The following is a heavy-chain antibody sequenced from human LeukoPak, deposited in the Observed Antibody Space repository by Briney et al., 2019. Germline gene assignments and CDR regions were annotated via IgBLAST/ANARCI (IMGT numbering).Heavy chain of an antibody. D-gene: IGHD3-10*01. J-gene: IGHJ3*02. CDR3: ASVRRNMVRPLDASDI. CDR2: IYHSGST. CDR1: GGSISSSSYY. V-gene: IGHV4-39*07. Sequence: SETLSLTCTVSGGSISSSSYYWGWIRQPPGKGLEWIGSIYHSGSTYYNPSLKSRVTISVDTSKNQFSLKLSSVTAADTAVYYCASVRRNMVRPLDASDIWGQGTMVTVSS.